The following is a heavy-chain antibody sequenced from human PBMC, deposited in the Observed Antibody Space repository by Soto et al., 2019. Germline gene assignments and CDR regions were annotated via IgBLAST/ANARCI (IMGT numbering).Heavy chain of an antibody. CDR3: ARIRYYDSGSSINWFDP. D-gene: IGHD3-10*01. Sequence: QVQLVESGGGLVKPGGSLRLSCAASGFTFSDYYMSWIRQAPGKGREWVSYISSSGSTIYYADSVKGRFTISRDNAKNSLYLQMTSLRAADTAVYYCARIRYYDSGSSINWFDPWGQGTLVTVSS. J-gene: IGHJ5*02. CDR2: ISSSGSTI. CDR1: GFTFSDYY. V-gene: IGHV3-11*01.